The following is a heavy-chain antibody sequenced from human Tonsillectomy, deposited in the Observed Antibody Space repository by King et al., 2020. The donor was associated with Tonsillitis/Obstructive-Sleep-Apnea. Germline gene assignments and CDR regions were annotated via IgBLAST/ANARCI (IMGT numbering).Heavy chain of an antibody. CDR1: GFTFSDHA. CDR3: ARNSPGSSWNYSYYGMDV. Sequence: VQLVESGGGVVQPGRSLRLSCAASGFTFSDHAMHWVRQAPGKGLEWVALISYDGNNKNYADSVKGRFTISRDNSKNTLYLQMNSLRAEDTAVYYCARNSPGSSWNYSYYGMDVWGQGTTVIVSS. D-gene: IGHD6-13*01. J-gene: IGHJ6*02. CDR2: ISYDGNNK. V-gene: IGHV3-30*04.